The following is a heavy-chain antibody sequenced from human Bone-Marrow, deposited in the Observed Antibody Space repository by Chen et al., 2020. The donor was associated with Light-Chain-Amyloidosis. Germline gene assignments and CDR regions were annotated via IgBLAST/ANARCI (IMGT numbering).Heavy chain of an antibody. CDR3: AKGEHDILTGYYPYYYYYGMDV. J-gene: IGHJ6*02. D-gene: IGHD3-9*01. CDR2: ISGSGGST. Sequence: EVQLLESGGGLVQPGGSLRLSCAASGFTFSSYAMSWVRQAPGKGLEWGSAISGSGGSTYYADSVKGRFTISRDNSKNTLYLQMNSLRAEDTAVYYCAKGEHDILTGYYPYYYYYGMDVWGQGTTVTVSS. V-gene: IGHV3-23*01. CDR1: GFTFSSYA.